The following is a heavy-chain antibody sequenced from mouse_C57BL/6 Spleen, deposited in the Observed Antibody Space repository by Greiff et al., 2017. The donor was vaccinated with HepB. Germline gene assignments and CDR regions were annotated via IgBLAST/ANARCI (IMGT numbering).Heavy chain of an antibody. V-gene: IGHV1-4*01. CDR2: INPSSGYT. CDR1: GYTFTSYT. CDR3: ARGLGPYNFDY. Sequence: VKLVESGAELARPGASVKMSCKASGYTFTSYTMHWVKQRPGQGLEWIGYINPSSGYTKYNQKFKDKATLTADKSSSTAYMQLSSLTSEDSAVYYCARGLGPYNFDYWGQGTTLTVSS. D-gene: IGHD4-1*01. J-gene: IGHJ2*01.